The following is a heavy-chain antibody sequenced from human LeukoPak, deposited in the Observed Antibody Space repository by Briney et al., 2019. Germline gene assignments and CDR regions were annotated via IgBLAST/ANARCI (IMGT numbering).Heavy chain of an antibody. CDR2: ISSSSSYI. J-gene: IGHJ5*02. CDR1: GFTFSSYS. CDR3: ARGGITMVRGPKGGYNWFDP. D-gene: IGHD3-10*01. V-gene: IGHV3-21*01. Sequence: GGSLRLSCAASGFTFSSYSMNWVRQAPGKGLEWVSSISSSSSYIYYADSVKGRFTISRDNAKNSLYLQMNSLRAEDTAVYYCARGGITMVRGPKGGYNWFDPWGQGTLVTVSS.